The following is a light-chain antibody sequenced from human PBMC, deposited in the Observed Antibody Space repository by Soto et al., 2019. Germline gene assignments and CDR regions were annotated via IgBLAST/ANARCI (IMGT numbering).Light chain of an antibody. CDR3: QPTYTLPRT. Sequence: DMQMTQSPSSLSASVGDSGTIACRASQTVSKFVNWYQQKPGKVPTLLIFTTSTLHSGVPSRFSGSGSGTEFTLTINGLQPEDFATYYCQPTYTLPRTFAPGTKVDIK. CDR1: QTVSKF. J-gene: IGKJ1*01. V-gene: IGKV1-39*01. CDR2: TTS.